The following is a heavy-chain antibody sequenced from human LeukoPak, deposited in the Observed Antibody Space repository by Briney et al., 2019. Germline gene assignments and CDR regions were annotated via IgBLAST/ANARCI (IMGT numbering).Heavy chain of an antibody. CDR3: AKSYCSGGSCFSDY. Sequence: GGSLRLSCAASGFTFSNYGMHWVRQAPGKGLEWVALIRYDGSNKYYADSVKGQFTISRDNSKNTLCLQMNSLRAEDTAVYYCAKSYCSGGSCFSDYWGQGTLVTVSS. CDR2: IRYDGSNK. J-gene: IGHJ4*02. D-gene: IGHD2-15*01. CDR1: GFTFSNYG. V-gene: IGHV3-30*02.